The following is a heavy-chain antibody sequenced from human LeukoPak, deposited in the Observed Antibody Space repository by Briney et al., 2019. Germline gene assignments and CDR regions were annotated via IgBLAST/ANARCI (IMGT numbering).Heavy chain of an antibody. CDR1: GGSISSNNW. CDR2: VCHSGST. J-gene: IGHJ6*02. CDR3: ARDVTRQVMDV. Sequence: SETLSLTCAVSGGSISSNNWWSWVRQPPGKGLEWIGEVCHSGSTSYDPSLLSRVTISVDKSKNQFSLEMRSVTAADTAVYYCARDVTRQVMDVWGQGTTVTVSS. V-gene: IGHV4-4*02. D-gene: IGHD2-15*01.